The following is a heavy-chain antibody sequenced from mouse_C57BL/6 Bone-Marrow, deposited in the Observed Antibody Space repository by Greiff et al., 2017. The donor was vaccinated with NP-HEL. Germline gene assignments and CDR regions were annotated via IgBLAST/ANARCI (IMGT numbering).Heavy chain of an antibody. CDR2: INPGSGGT. V-gene: IGHV1-54*01. Sequence: VQLQQSGAELVRPGTSVKVSCKASGYAFTNYLIEWVKQRPGQGLEWIGVINPGSGGTNYNEKFKGKATLTADKSSSTAYMQLSSVTSEDSAVYFCARRSYGSSFDYWGQGTTLTVSS. CDR1: GYAFTNYL. CDR3: ARRSYGSSFDY. J-gene: IGHJ2*01. D-gene: IGHD1-1*01.